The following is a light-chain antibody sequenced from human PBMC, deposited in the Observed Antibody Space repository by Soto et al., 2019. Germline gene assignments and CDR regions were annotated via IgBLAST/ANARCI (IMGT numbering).Light chain of an antibody. CDR3: QQYHNWWT. J-gene: IGKJ1*01. CDR1: QSIDTN. V-gene: IGKV3D-15*01. CDR2: GAS. Sequence: EIVMTQSPGTLSVSPGSGATLSCRASQSIDTNLAWYQQKPGQAPRRLIYGASTRATGIPARFSGSGSGTDFTLTISSLQSEDFAVYYCQQYHNWWTFGQGTKVEIK.